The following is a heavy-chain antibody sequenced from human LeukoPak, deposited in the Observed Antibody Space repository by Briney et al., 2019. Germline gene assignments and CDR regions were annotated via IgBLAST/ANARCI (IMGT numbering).Heavy chain of an antibody. D-gene: IGHD2-2*01. Sequence: GGSLRLSCAASGFTLDDYAMHWVRQAPGKGLEWVSGISWNSGSIGYADSVKGRFTISRDNAKNSLYLQMNSLRAEDMALYYYAKAFCSSTSCQGDYWGQGTLVTVSS. J-gene: IGHJ4*02. CDR2: ISWNSGSI. CDR1: GFTLDDYA. CDR3: AKAFCSSTSCQGDY. V-gene: IGHV3-9*03.